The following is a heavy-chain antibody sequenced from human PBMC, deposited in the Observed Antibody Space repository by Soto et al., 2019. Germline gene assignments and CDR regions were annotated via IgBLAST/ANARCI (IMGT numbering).Heavy chain of an antibody. Sequence: QVQLRESGPGLVKNSQTLSLTCSVSGDSVAGGRYYWGWVRQPPGEGLEWIGYIPSRGKPFYNPSPTSRDTISADTSKNQISLQLKSVTAADTAVYNCASGTYCGYDFGLWGQGTLVTVSS. CDR2: IPSRGKP. V-gene: IGHV4-30-4*01. J-gene: IGHJ5*02. CDR1: GDSVAGGRYY. D-gene: IGHD5-12*01. CDR3: ASGTYCGYDFGL.